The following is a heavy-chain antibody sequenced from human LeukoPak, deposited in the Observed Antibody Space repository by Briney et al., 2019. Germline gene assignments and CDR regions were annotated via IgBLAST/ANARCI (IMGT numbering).Heavy chain of an antibody. CDR3: ARGVEIWFEDHGAYNCWFDP. J-gene: IGHJ5*02. D-gene: IGHD3-10*01. Sequence: ASVKVSCKASGYTFTGYYMHWVRQAPGQGLEWMGWINPNSGGTNYAQKFQGRVTMTRDTSISTAYVELSRLRSDDTAVYYCARGVEIWFEDHGAYNCWFDPWGQGTLVTVSS. CDR1: GYTFTGYY. CDR2: INPNSGGT. V-gene: IGHV1-2*02.